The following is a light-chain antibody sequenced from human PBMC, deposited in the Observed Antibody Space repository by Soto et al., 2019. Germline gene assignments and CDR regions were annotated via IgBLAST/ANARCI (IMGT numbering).Light chain of an antibody. J-gene: IGLJ1*01. CDR1: SSDVGTNNY. CDR2: EVS. CDR3: CSYSSSTDYV. V-gene: IGLV2-14*01. Sequence: QSVLTQPPSLSAAPGQTVSISCTGTSSDVGTNNYVSWYQQHPGKAPKLIIYEVSGRPSGVSNRFSGSKSGNTASLTISGLQAEDEADYYCCSYSSSTDYVFGTGTKLTAL.